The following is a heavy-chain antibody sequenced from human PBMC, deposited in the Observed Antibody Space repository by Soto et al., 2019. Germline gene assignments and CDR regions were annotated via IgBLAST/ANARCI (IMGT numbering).Heavy chain of an antibody. D-gene: IGHD1-1*01. CDR2: IIPIFGTA. Sequence: QVQLVQSGAEVKKPGSSVKVSCKASGGTFSSYAISWVRQAPGQGLEWMGGIIPIFGTANYAQKFQGRVTITADESTSTAYMALSSLSSEDTAVYYCARVLEPHDNWFDPWGQGTLVAVSS. CDR1: GGTFSSYA. V-gene: IGHV1-69*12. CDR3: ARVLEPHDNWFDP. J-gene: IGHJ5*02.